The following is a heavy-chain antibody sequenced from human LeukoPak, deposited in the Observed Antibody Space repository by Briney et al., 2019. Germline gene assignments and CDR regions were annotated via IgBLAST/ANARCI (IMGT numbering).Heavy chain of an antibody. V-gene: IGHV1-8*02. D-gene: IGHD6-13*01. CDR3: AREGSIAAAGTDDYYYYYMDV. CDR2: MNPNSGNT. Sequence: ASVKVSCKASGYIFTGYYMHWVRQAPGQGLEWMGWMNPNSGNTGYAQKFQGRVTMTRNTSISTAYMELSSLRSEDTAVYYCAREGSIAAAGTDDYYYYYMDVWGKGTTVTISS. J-gene: IGHJ6*03. CDR1: GYIFTGYY.